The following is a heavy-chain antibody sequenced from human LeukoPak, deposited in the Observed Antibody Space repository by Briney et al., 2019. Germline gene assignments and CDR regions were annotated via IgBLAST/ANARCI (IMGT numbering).Heavy chain of an antibody. CDR3: AHRDTAIVY. J-gene: IGHJ1*01. D-gene: IGHD5-18*01. CDR2: IIPIFGTA. V-gene: IGHV1-69*05. CDR1: GGTFSSYA. Sequence: SVKVSCQASGGTFSSYAISWVRQAPGQRLEWMGRIIPIFGTANYAQKFQGRVTITTDESTSTAYMELSSLRPEDTAVYYCAHRDTAIVYWGKGTLVTVSS.